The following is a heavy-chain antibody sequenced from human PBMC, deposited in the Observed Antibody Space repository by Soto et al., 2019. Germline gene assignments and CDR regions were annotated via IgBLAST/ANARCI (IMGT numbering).Heavy chain of an antibody. CDR3: AKWHTYNYDSLAFSGFDC. Sequence: TXETLSLSCLAAGVTFSSYAMTWVRQAPGKGLEWVSAISGGDGSPSYADSVKGRFTISRDNSKNTLYLHMNSLRADDTAAYYCAKWHTYNYDSLAFSGFDCWGQGAQVTSPQ. CDR1: GVTFSSYA. D-gene: IGHD3-16*01. J-gene: IGHJ4*02. V-gene: IGHV3-23*01. CDR2: ISGGDGSP.